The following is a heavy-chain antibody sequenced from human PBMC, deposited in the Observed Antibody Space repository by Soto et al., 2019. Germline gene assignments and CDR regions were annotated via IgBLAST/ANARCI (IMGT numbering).Heavy chain of an antibody. CDR2: IIPIFGTA. D-gene: IGHD4-17*01. CDR3: AREADTTVAPDAFDI. V-gene: IGHV1-69*12. CDR1: GGTFSSYA. Sequence: QVQLVQSGAEVKKPGSSVKVSCKASGGTFSSYAISWVRQAPGQGLEWMGGIIPIFGTANYAQKFQGRVTITADESTSTTYVELSSLRSEDTAVYYCAREADTTVAPDAFDIWGQGTMVTVSS. J-gene: IGHJ3*02.